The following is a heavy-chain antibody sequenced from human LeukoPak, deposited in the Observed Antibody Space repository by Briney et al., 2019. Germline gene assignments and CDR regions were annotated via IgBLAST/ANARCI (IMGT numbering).Heavy chain of an antibody. Sequence: GSSVKVSCKASGGTFSSYAIRWVRQAPGQGLEWMGGIIPIFGTANYAQKFQGRVTITTDESTSTAHMELSTLRSEDTAVYYCARDRLSYDSSGYSPDAFDIWGQGTMVTVSS. CDR1: GGTFSSYA. CDR2: IIPIFGTA. D-gene: IGHD3-22*01. V-gene: IGHV1-69*05. J-gene: IGHJ3*02. CDR3: ARDRLSYDSSGYSPDAFDI.